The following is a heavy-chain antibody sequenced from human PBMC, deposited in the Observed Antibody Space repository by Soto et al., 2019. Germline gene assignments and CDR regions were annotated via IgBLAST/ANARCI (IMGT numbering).Heavy chain of an antibody. CDR2: INHSGST. J-gene: IGHJ6*03. CDR1: GGSFSGYY. V-gene: IGHV4-34*01. CDR3: ARVVRYCSGGSCYSVYYYMDV. Sequence: SETLSLTCAVYGGSFSGYYWSWIRQPPGKGLEWIGEINHSGSTNYNPSLKSRVTISVDTSKNQFSLKLSSVTAADTAVYYCARVVRYCSGGSCYSVYYYMDVWGKGTTVTVSS. D-gene: IGHD2-15*01.